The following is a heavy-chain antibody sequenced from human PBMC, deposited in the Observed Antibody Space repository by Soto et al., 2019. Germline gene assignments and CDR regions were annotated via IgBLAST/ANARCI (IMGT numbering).Heavy chain of an antibody. Sequence: QVQLQQWGAGLLKPSETLSLTCAVYGGSFSGYYWSWIRQPPGKGLEWIGEINHSGSTNYNPSLKSRVTISVDTSKNQFSLKLSSVTAADTAVYYCARGLNIVVVPAAFDPCGQGTLVTVSS. CDR2: INHSGST. J-gene: IGHJ5*02. CDR1: GGSFSGYY. D-gene: IGHD2-2*01. CDR3: ARGLNIVVVPAAFDP. V-gene: IGHV4-34*01.